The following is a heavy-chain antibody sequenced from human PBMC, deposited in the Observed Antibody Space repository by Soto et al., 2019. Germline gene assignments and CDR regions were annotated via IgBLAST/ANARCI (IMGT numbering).Heavy chain of an antibody. CDR1: GFTFSSYA. D-gene: IGHD3-3*01. Sequence: QVQLVESGGGVVQPGRSLRLSCAASGFTFSSYAMHWVRQAPGKGLEWVAVISYDGSNKYYADSVKGRFTISRDNSKNTLYLQMNSLRAEDTAVYYCARGGVRFLGDGMDVGGQGTTVTVSS. CDR2: ISYDGSNK. V-gene: IGHV3-30-3*01. J-gene: IGHJ6*01. CDR3: ARGGVRFLGDGMDV.